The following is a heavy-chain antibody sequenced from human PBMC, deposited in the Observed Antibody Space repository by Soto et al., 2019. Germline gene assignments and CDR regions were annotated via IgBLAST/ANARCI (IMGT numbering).Heavy chain of an antibody. V-gene: IGHV4-59*01. CDR1: GGSISSYY. CDR3: ARGPSDTESLFDY. D-gene: IGHD3-10*01. CDR2: IYYSGST. J-gene: IGHJ4*02. Sequence: ASETLSLTCTGSGGSISSYYWSWIRQPPGKGLEWIGYIYYSGSTNYNPSLKSRVTISVDTSKNQFSLKLSSVTAADTAVYYCARGPSDTESLFDYWGQGTLVTVSS.